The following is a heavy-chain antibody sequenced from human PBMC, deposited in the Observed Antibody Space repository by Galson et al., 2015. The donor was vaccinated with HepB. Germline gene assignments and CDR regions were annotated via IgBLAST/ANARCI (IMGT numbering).Heavy chain of an antibody. Sequence: SVKVSCKASGYTFTSYAMHWVRQAPGQRLEWMGWINAGNGNTKYSQKFQGRVTITRDTSASTAYMELSSLRSEDTAVYYCASDRPWYSSGWTLDYWGQGTLVTVSS. CDR1: GYTFTSYA. D-gene: IGHD6-19*01. CDR3: ASDRPWYSSGWTLDY. J-gene: IGHJ4*02. CDR2: INAGNGNT. V-gene: IGHV1-3*01.